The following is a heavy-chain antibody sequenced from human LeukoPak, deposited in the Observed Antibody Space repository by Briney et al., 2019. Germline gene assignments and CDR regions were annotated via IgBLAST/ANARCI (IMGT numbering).Heavy chain of an antibody. Sequence: PSETLSLTCAVYGGSFSGYYWSWIRQPPGKGLEWIGEINHSGSTNYNPSLKSRVTISVDKSKDQFSLKLSSVTAADTAVYYCARGELERRFGAFDYWGQGTLVTVSS. CDR2: INHSGST. D-gene: IGHD1-1*01. J-gene: IGHJ4*02. V-gene: IGHV4-34*01. CDR3: ARGELERRFGAFDY. CDR1: GGSFSGYY.